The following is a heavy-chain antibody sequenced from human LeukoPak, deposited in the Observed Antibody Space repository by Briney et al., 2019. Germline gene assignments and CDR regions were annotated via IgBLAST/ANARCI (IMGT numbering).Heavy chain of an antibody. CDR3: ARFYYDSRGYWYYFDY. D-gene: IGHD3-22*01. Sequence: SGGSLRLSCAASGFTFSSYWMYWVRQAPGKGLVWVSRINSDGSSTSYADSVTGRFTISRDNAKNTLYLQLNSLRAEDTAVYYCARFYYDSRGYWYYFDYWGQGTLVTVSS. V-gene: IGHV3-74*01. J-gene: IGHJ4*02. CDR1: GFTFSSYW. CDR2: INSDGSST.